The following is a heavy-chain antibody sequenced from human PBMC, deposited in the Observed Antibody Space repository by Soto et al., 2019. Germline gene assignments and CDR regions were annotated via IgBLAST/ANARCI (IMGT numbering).Heavy chain of an antibody. Sequence: PGGSLRLSCAASGFTFSSYAMSWVRQAPGKGLEWVSAISGSGGSTYYADSVKGRFTISRDNSKNTLYLQMNSLRAEDTAVYYCPKARVAAPFYYYYGMAVWGQGPTVTVS. J-gene: IGHJ6*02. D-gene: IGHD6-6*01. CDR1: GFTFSSYA. CDR3: PKARVAAPFYYYYGMAV. V-gene: IGHV3-23*01. CDR2: ISGSGGST.